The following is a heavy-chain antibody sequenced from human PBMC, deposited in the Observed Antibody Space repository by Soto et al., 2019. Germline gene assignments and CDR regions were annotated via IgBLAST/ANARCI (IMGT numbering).Heavy chain of an antibody. CDR1: GFSLSNARMG. CDR3: ARIRFGDLSGFEVDIDY. Sequence: QVTLKESGPVLVKPTETLTLTCTVSGFSLSNARMGVSWIRQPPGKALEWLAHIFSNDEKSYSTSLKSRLTISKDTSKSQVVLTMTNMDPVDTATYYCARIRFGDLSGFEVDIDYWGQGTLVTVSS. D-gene: IGHD4-17*01. J-gene: IGHJ4*02. CDR2: IFSNDEK. V-gene: IGHV2-26*01.